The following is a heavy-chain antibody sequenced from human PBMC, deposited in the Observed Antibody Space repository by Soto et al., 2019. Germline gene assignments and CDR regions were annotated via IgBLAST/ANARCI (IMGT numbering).Heavy chain of an antibody. CDR1: GFTFSSYA. J-gene: IGHJ4*02. D-gene: IGHD3-3*01. CDR3: ARDKRDLRFLEWSYYFDY. Sequence: QVQLVESGGGVVQPGRSLRLSCAASGFTFSSYAMHWVRLAPGKGLEWVAVISSDGSNKYYADSVKGRFTISRDNSKNTLYLQLNSLRAEDTAVYYCARDKRDLRFLEWSYYFDYWGQGTLVTVSS. CDR2: ISSDGSNK. V-gene: IGHV3-30-3*01.